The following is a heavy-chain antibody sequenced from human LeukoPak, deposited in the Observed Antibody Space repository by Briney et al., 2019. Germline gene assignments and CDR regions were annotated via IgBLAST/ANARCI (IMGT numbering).Heavy chain of an antibody. Sequence: PGGSLRLSCAASGFTFSSYAMSWVRQAPGKGLEWVSAISGRGGSTYYADSVKGRFTISRDNSKNTLYLQMNSLRAEDTAVYYCAKDPVDSSSWTVYDYWGQGTLVTVSS. D-gene: IGHD6-13*01. CDR3: AKDPVDSSSWTVYDY. CDR2: ISGRGGST. J-gene: IGHJ4*02. V-gene: IGHV3-23*01. CDR1: GFTFSSYA.